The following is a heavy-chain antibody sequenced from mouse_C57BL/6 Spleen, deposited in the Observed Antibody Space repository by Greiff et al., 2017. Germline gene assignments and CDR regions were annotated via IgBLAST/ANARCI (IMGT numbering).Heavy chain of an antibody. J-gene: IGHJ1*03. Sequence: VKLQQPGAELVRPGSSVKLSCKASGYTFTSYWMHWVKQRPIQGLEWIGNIDPSDSETHYNQKFKDKATLTVDKSSSTAYMQLSSLTSEDSAVYYCARGGYYGSTDVWGTGTTVTVSS. V-gene: IGHV1-52*01. CDR1: GYTFTSYW. D-gene: IGHD1-1*01. CDR3: ARGGYYGSTDV. CDR2: IDPSDSET.